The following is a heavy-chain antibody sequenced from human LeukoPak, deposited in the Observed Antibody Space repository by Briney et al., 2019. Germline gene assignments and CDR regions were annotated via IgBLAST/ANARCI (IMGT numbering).Heavy chain of an antibody. D-gene: IGHD1/OR15-1a*01. CDR1: GFTLSSYD. J-gene: IGHJ4*02. CDR3: AKSGNTGTVDY. Sequence: GGSLRLSCAASGFTLSSYDMSWVRQTPGKGLECVSTIRDSDGRTYYADSVEGRFTISRDNSTNTLYLQVNSLRAGDTAIYYCAKSGNTGTVDYWGQGTLVTVSS. CDR2: IRDSDGRT. V-gene: IGHV3-23*01.